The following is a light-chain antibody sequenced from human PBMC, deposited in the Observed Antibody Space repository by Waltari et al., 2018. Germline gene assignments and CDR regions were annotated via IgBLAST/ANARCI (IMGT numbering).Light chain of an antibody. CDR2: LNSDGSY. Sequence: QLVLTQSPSASASLGASVKLTCTLSSGHNNYAIAWHQQQPEKGPRYLMKLNSDGSYNKGDGIPDRCSGSSSGAERYLPIASLQSEEEADYYCQTWGTGIQVFGGGTKLTVL. CDR1: SGHNNYA. CDR3: QTWGTGIQV. V-gene: IGLV4-69*01. J-gene: IGLJ3*02.